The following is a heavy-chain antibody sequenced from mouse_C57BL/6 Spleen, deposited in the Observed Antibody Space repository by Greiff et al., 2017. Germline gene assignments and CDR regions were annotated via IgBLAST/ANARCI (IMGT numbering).Heavy chain of an antibody. V-gene: IGHV1-18*01. CDR3: ARDPITTVVDYFDY. D-gene: IGHD1-1*01. Sequence: VQLKQSGPELVKPGASVKIPCTASGFTFTDYNMDWVKQSHGKSLEWIGDINPNNGGTSYNPKFKGKATVTVDKSSSTAYMELRSLTSEATADYDGARDPITTVVDYFDYWGKGTTLTVSS. CDR2: INPNNGGT. CDR1: GFTFTDYN. J-gene: IGHJ2*01.